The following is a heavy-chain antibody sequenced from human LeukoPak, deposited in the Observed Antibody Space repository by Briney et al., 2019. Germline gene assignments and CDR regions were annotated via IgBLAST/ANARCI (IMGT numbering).Heavy chain of an antibody. J-gene: IGHJ4*02. V-gene: IGHV1-69*05. CDR3: ACTATKYSSGWYVAHDY. D-gene: IGHD6-19*01. CDR2: IIPIFGTA. Sequence: GASVKVSCKASGGTFSSYAISWVRQAPGQGLEWMGGIIPIFGTANYAQKFQGRVTITTDESTSTAYMGLSSLRSEDTAVYYCACTATKYSSGWYVAHDYWGQGTLVTVSS. CDR1: GGTFSSYA.